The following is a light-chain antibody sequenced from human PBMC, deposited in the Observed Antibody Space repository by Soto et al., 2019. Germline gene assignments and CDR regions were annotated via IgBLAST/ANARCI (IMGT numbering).Light chain of an antibody. CDR2: DAS. CDR1: QSISHW. Sequence: DIQMTQSPSTLSAFVGDTVTITCRASQSISHWLAWYQQRPGRAPKLLIYDASSLESGVPSRFSGSGSGTECTLTISSLQPDDFATYYCQQYESSSSTFGQGTKVEIK. J-gene: IGKJ1*01. V-gene: IGKV1-5*01. CDR3: QQYESSSST.